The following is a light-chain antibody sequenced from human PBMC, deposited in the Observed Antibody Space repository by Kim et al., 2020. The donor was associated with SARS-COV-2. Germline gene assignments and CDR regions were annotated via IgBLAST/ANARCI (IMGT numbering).Light chain of an antibody. CDR1: NGHYHDA. CDR3: QTWGPGIRV. Sequence: CDKLTYTLSNGHYHDAMAWHRQQAGKGPRYLMKVNSDGSHSKGDGIPDRFSGSSSGAERYLTISSLQSDDEADYYCQTWGPGIRVFGGGTQLTVL. J-gene: IGLJ3*02. CDR2: VNSDGSH. V-gene: IGLV4-69*01.